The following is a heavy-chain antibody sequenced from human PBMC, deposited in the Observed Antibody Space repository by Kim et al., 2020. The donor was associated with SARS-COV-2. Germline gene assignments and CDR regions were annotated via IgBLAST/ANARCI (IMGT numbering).Heavy chain of an antibody. D-gene: IGHD3-3*01. Sequence: SETLSLTCTVSGGSISSYYWSWIRQPPGKGLEWIGYIYYSGSTNYNPSLKSRVTISVDTSKNQFSLKLSSVTAADTAVYYCSRDHREWLQYTANWYFDLWGRGTLGTVSS. V-gene: IGHV4-59*01. CDR2: IYYSGST. CDR1: GGSISSYY. CDR3: SRDHREWLQYTANWYFDL. J-gene: IGHJ2*01.